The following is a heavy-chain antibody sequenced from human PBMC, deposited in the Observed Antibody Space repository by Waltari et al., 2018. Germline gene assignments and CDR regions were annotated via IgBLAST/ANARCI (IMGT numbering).Heavy chain of an antibody. CDR1: GFTFSSYS. Sequence: CAASGFTFSSYSMNWVRQAPGKGLEWVSYIIGGGSFIYYSDSVKGRLTISRDNAKNSLYLQMNSLRDEDTAVYYCARDYHRDFDSLSGFDPWGQGTLVTVSS. D-gene: IGHD3-9*01. V-gene: IGHV3-48*02. CDR3: ARDYHRDFDSLSGFDP. CDR2: IIGGGSFI. J-gene: IGHJ5*02.